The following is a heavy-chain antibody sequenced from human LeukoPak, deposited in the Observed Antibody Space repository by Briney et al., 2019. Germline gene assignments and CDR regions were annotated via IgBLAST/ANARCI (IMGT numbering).Heavy chain of an antibody. CDR1: VYTFTGYY. CDR3: ARAVGAMDAFDI. D-gene: IGHD1-26*01. V-gene: IGHV1-2*02. Sequence: ASVKVSCKASVYTFTGYYMHWVRQAPGQGLEWMGWINPNSGGTNYAQKFQGRVTVTRDTSISTAYMELSRLRSDATAVYYCARAVGAMDAFDIWGQGTMVTVSS. J-gene: IGHJ3*02. CDR2: INPNSGGT.